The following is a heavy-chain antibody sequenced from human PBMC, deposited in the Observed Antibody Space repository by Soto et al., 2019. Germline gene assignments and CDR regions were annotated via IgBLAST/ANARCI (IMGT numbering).Heavy chain of an antibody. CDR1: GFTFSSYS. D-gene: IGHD5-18*01. Sequence: EVQLVESGGGLVQPGGSLRLSCAASGFTFSSYSMNWVRQAPGKGLEWVSYISSSSSTIYYADSVKGRFTISRENAKNSLHLQMDTLRAEDTAVYYCAREPGYSYGYRPGYYYYGMDVWGQGTTVTVSS. CDR3: AREPGYSYGYRPGYYYYGMDV. J-gene: IGHJ6*02. CDR2: ISSSSSTI. V-gene: IGHV3-48*01.